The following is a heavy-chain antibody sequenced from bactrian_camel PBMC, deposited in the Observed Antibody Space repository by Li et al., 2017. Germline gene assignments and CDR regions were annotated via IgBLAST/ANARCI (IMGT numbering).Heavy chain of an antibody. CDR3: AATAGGWLYSTALQPSTYPF. V-gene: IGHV3S40*01. Sequence: VQLVESGGGSVQTGGSLRLSCSASGYTSSTVCMCWFRQAPGKGLEWVSAINSGGSSTYYADSVKGRFTISRDNARNTVDLQMTSLKPEDTAVYYCAATAGGWLYSTALQPSTYPFWGQGTQVTVS. CDR2: INSGGSST. CDR1: GYTSSTVC. J-gene: IGHJ4*01. D-gene: IGHD7*01.